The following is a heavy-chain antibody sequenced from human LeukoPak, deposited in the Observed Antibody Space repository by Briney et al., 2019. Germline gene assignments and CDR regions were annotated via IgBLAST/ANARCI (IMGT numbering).Heavy chain of an antibody. J-gene: IGHJ4*02. Sequence: GSLRLSCAASGLTFSDFWMHWVRQPPGKGLVWVALVKGDGRTTIYADSVKGRFTISRDNAKNTLYLQMNSLRADDSGVYYCATGHSYGYDYWGQGVLVTVSS. CDR2: VKGDGRTT. D-gene: IGHD5-18*01. CDR1: GLTFSDFW. V-gene: IGHV3-74*01. CDR3: ATGHSYGYDY.